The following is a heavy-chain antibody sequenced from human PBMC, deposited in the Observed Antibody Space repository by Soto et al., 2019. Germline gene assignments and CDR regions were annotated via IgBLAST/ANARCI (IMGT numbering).Heavy chain of an antibody. V-gene: IGHV5-10-1*01. J-gene: IGHJ5*02. CDR3: ARLPDCSGGSCYFGWFDP. D-gene: IGHD2-15*01. Sequence: GESLKISCKGSGYSFTSHWISWVRQMPGKEMEWMGRIYPSDSYTDYSQSIQGQVTFSADKSTSTSYLQWSSLKASDTAMYYCARLPDCSGGSCYFGWFDPWGQGTQVTVSS. CDR2: IYPSDSYT. CDR1: GYSFTSHW.